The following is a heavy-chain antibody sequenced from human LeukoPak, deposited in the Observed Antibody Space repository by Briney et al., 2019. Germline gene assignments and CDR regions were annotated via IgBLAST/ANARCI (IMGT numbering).Heavy chain of an antibody. CDR1: GFTFSSYA. J-gene: IGHJ6*02. D-gene: IGHD6-13*01. CDR3: AKGDRSWSYYYYGMDV. V-gene: IGHV3-23*01. Sequence: GGSLRLSCAASGFTFSSYAMSRVRQAPGKGLEWVSAISGSGGSTYYADSVKGRFTISRDNSKNTLYLQMNSLRAEDTAVYYCAKGDRSWSYYYYGMDVWGQGTTVTVSS. CDR2: ISGSGGST.